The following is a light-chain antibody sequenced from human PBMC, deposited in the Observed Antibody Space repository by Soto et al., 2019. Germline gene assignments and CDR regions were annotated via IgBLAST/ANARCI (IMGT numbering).Light chain of an antibody. CDR2: GAS. V-gene: IGKV3-15*01. CDR3: QQYNSWPPRT. Sequence: ETVMTQSPATLSVSPGERATLSCRASQSINTDLAWYQQRPGQPPRLLIYGASTRATGIPARFSGSGSGTEFTLTISSLKSEDFEVYYCQQYNSWPPRTFGQGTKVEIK. CDR1: QSINTD. J-gene: IGKJ1*01.